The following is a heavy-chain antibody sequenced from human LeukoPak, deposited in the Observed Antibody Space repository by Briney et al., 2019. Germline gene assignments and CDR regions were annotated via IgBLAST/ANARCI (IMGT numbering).Heavy chain of an antibody. J-gene: IGHJ6*04. Sequence: GGSLRLSCAASGFTFSSYTMNWVRQAPGKGLEWVSSISSSSSYIYYTDSVKGRFTISRDNAKNSLYLQMNSLRAEDTAVYYCASSSWYDSPGVVWGKGTTVTVSS. CDR1: GFTFSSYT. V-gene: IGHV3-21*01. CDR2: ISSSSSYI. D-gene: IGHD6-13*01. CDR3: ASSSWYDSPGVV.